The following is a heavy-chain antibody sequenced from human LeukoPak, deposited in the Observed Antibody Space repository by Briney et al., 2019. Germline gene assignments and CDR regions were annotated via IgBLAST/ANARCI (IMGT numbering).Heavy chain of an antibody. V-gene: IGHV3-30*02. CDR1: GFTFNIYG. J-gene: IGHJ4*02. CDR2: IRYDGSNK. Sequence: PGGSLRLSCAASGFTFNIYGMHWVRQAPGRGLEWVAFIRYDGSNKYYADSVKGRFTISRDNSKNTLYLQMNSLRPKDTAVYYCAKARGVGHCRGASCYEIDYWGQGTLATVSS. D-gene: IGHD2-15*01. CDR3: AKARGVGHCRGASCYEIDY.